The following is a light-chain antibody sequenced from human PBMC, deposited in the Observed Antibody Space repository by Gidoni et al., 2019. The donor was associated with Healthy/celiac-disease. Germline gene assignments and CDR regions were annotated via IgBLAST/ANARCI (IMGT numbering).Light chain of an antibody. CDR3: QQSYRTPLT. V-gene: IGKV1-39*01. CDR2: AAS. J-gene: IGKJ4*01. CDR1: QSISSY. Sequence: IQMTQSPSSLSASVGDRVTITCRASQSISSYLNWYQQKPGKAPKLLIYAASSLQSGVPSRFSGSGSGTDFTLTISSMQTEDCATYYCQQSYRTPLTFGGGTKVEIK.